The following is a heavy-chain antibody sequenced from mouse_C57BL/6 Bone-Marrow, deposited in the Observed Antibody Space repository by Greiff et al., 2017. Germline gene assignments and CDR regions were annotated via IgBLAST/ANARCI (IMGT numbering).Heavy chain of an antibody. D-gene: IGHD2-3*01. CDR2: IYPRSGNT. J-gene: IGHJ3*01. Sequence: QVQLQQSGAELARPGASVKLSCKASGYPFTSYGISWVKQRTGQGLEWIGEIYPRSGNTYYNEKFKGKATLTADKSSSTAYMELRSLTSEDSAVYLCGRRGWLLPFAYWGQGTLVTVSA. V-gene: IGHV1-81*01. CDR1: GYPFTSYG. CDR3: GRRGWLLPFAY.